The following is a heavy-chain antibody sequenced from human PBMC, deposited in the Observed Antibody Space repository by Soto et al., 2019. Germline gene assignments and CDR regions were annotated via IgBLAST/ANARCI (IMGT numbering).Heavy chain of an antibody. CDR1: GGSFSDYY. J-gene: IGHJ4*02. D-gene: IGHD2-15*01. Sequence: ASETLSLTCAVYGGSFSDYYWSWIRQPPGKGLEWIGYIYYSGSTNYNPSLKSRVTISVDTSKNQFSLKLSSVTAADTAVYYCARGQVVAAQHWGQGTLVTVSS. CDR2: IYYSGST. CDR3: ARGQVVAAQH. V-gene: IGHV4-59*12.